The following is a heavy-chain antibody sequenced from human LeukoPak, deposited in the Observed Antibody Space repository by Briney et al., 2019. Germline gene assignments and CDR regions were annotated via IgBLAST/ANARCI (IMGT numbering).Heavy chain of an antibody. CDR3: ARHRLISGSLPWFDP. CDR1: GYSFTSYW. D-gene: IGHD6-13*01. CDR2: IYPGDSDT. Sequence: GESLKISCKGSGYSFTSYWIGWVRQMPGKGLEWMGVIYPGDSDTIYSPSFQGQVTISADNSISTAYLQWSSLKASDTAMYYCARHRLISGSLPWFDPWGQGTLVTVSS. J-gene: IGHJ5*02. V-gene: IGHV5-51*01.